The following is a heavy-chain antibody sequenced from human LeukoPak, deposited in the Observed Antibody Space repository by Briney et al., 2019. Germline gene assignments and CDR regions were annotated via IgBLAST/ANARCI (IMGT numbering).Heavy chain of an antibody. CDR1: GFTFTNFA. J-gene: IGHJ4*02. Sequence: GGSLRLSCAASGFTFTNFAMHWVRQAPGKGLEWVAVISYDGNNKYYADSVRGRFTISRDNSKSTLFLQMNSLRVEDTAVYYCATEGSVNYYYDISGYYNHWGQGTLVTVSS. CDR2: ISYDGNNK. D-gene: IGHD3-22*01. CDR3: ATEGSVNYYYDISGYYNH. V-gene: IGHV3-30-3*01.